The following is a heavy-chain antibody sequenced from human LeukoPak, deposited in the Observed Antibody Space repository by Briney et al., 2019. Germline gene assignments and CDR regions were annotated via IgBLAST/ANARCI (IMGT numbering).Heavy chain of an antibody. D-gene: IGHD1-26*01. J-gene: IGHJ1*01. Sequence: SETLSLTCTVSGGSISSSSYYWGWIRQPPGKGLEWIGSIYYSGSTYHNPSLKSRVTISVDTSKNQFSLKLSSVTAADTAVYYCAREWGNSGSYIFAPRASAEYFQHWGQGTLVTVSS. CDR3: AREWGNSGSYIFAPRASAEYFQH. CDR1: GGSISSSSYY. V-gene: IGHV4-39*07. CDR2: IYYSGST.